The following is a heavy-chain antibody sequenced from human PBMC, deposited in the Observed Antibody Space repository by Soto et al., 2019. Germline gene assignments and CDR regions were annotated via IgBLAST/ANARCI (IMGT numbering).Heavy chain of an antibody. Sequence: SETLSLTCAFSGCSISSSNWWSWVRQPPGKGLEWIGEIYHSGSTNYNPSLKSRVTISVDKSKNQFSLKLSSVTAADTAVYYCARLGFLGEPISGSYRHAADYWGQGTLVTVSS. CDR3: ARLGFLGEPISGSYRHAADY. CDR2: IYHSGST. V-gene: IGHV4-4*02. D-gene: IGHD1-26*01. J-gene: IGHJ4*02. CDR1: GCSISSSNW.